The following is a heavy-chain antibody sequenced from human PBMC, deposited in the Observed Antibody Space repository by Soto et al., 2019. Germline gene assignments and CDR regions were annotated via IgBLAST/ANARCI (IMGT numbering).Heavy chain of an antibody. V-gene: IGHV1-18*01. Sequence: GASVKVSCKASGYTFTSYGISWVRQAPGQGLEWMGWISAYNGNTNYAQKLQGRVTMTTDTSTSTAYMELRSLRSDDTAVYYCARVGSGWLSSDAFGIWGQGTMVTVSS. D-gene: IGHD6-19*01. CDR2: ISAYNGNT. CDR1: GYTFTSYG. J-gene: IGHJ3*02. CDR3: ARVGSGWLSSDAFGI.